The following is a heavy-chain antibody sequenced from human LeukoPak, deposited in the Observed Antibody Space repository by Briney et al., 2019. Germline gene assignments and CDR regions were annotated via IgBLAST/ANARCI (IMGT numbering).Heavy chain of an antibody. Sequence: GGSLRLSCSASGFTFSNYAMHWVRQAPGRGLEYVSAISSNGGSTYYADSVKGGFTISRDNSKNTLYLQMSSLRAEDTAVYYSVTDLMGGSYVSVDWGQGTLVTVSS. D-gene: IGHD1-26*01. CDR2: ISSNGGST. V-gene: IGHV3-64D*06. CDR1: GFTFSNYA. J-gene: IGHJ4*02. CDR3: VTDLMGGSYVSVD.